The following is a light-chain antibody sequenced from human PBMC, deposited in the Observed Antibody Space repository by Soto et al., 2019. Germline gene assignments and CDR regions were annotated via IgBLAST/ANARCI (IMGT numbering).Light chain of an antibody. CDR3: SSCTGTNNRWV. Sequence: QSVLTQPPSVSGAPGQRVTISCTGSSSNIGAGYDVHWYQQLPGTAPKLLIYGNSNRPSGVPDRFSGSKSGTSASLTVSGLQAEDEADYSCSSCTGTNNRWVFGGGTKLTVL. CDR2: GNS. J-gene: IGLJ3*02. CDR1: SSNIGAGYD. V-gene: IGLV1-40*01.